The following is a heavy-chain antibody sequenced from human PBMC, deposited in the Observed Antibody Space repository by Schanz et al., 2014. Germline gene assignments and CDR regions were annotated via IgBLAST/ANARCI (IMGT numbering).Heavy chain of an antibody. CDR1: GFIFSSYG. J-gene: IGHJ4*02. D-gene: IGHD3-10*01. CDR2: LSGSGGST. CDR3: ARANYRRKINFDY. Sequence: QVQLVESGGGVVQPGRSLRLSCAASGFIFSSYGLHWVRQAPGKGLEWVSALSGSGGSTYYADSVKGRFTISRDNSKNTLYLQMNSLRAEDTAVYYCARANYRRKINFDYWGRGTLVTVSS. V-gene: IGHV3-NL1*01.